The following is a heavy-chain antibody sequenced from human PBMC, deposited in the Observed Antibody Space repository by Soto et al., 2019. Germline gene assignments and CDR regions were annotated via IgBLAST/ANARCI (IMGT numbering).Heavy chain of an antibody. CDR3: ASCLYYCLGSYYTAPYYYLAV. J-gene: IGHJ6*03. CDR1: GGSISSYY. Sequence: SETLSLTCTVYGGSISSYYWSWIRQPPGKGLKWIGYIYYSGSTNYNPSLKSRVTISVDTSKNQFSLKLSSVTAADTAVYYCASCLYYCLGSYYTAPYYYLAVWRKGTMVIVSS. CDR2: IYYSGST. D-gene: IGHD3-10*01. V-gene: IGHV4-59*01.